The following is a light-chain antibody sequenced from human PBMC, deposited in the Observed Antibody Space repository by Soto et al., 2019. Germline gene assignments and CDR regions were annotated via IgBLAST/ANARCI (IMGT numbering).Light chain of an antibody. CDR1: SSDVGSYNR. CDR2: EVS. Sequence: QSSIANPPSLSGSPGQSVTISCTGTSSDVGSYNRVSWYQQPPGTAPKLMIYEVSNRPSGVPDRFSGSKSGNTASLTISGLQAEDEADYYCSLYTSSSLYVFGTGTKVTVL. CDR3: SLYTSSSLYV. J-gene: IGLJ1*01. V-gene: IGLV2-18*01.